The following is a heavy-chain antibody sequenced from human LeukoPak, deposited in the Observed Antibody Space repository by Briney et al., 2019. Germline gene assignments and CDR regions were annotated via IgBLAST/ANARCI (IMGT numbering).Heavy chain of an antibody. D-gene: IGHD3-22*01. CDR2: LIPIYGSA. V-gene: IGHV1-69*13. CDR1: GGSFTFTSHA. J-gene: IGHJ3*02. CDR3: AGFFYDNSGDAFDI. Sequence: ASVKVSCKASGGSFTFTSHAISWVRQAPGQGLEWMGGLIPIYGSANYAQKFQGRVTITSDESTRTVFTELSSLRPEDSAVYYCAGFFYDNSGDAFDIWGQETMVTVSS.